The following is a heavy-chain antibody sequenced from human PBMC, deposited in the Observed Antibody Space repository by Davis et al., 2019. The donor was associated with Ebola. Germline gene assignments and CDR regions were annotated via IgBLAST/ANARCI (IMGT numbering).Heavy chain of an antibody. CDR3: TFGDRVDVFDI. J-gene: IGHJ3*02. V-gene: IGHV1-8*01. D-gene: IGHD2-21*02. CDR1: GYTFTSYD. CDR2: MNSNSGNT. Sequence: ASVKVSCKASGYTFTSYDINWVRQATGQGLEWMGWMNSNSGNTGYAQKFQGRVTMTRNTSISTAYMELSSLRSEDTAVYYCTFGDRVDVFDIWGQGTMVTVSS.